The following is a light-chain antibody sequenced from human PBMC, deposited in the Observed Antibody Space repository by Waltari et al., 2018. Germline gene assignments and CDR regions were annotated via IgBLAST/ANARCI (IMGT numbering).Light chain of an antibody. CDR1: SSDVGGFNY. CDR2: EVT. Sequence: QSALTQPPSASGSPGQSVTISCTGTSSDVGGFNYVSWYQQNPGKVPKLMIYEVTKRPSGVPDRFSGLQTEDEADYYCSSYAGGSWVFGGGTKLTVL. J-gene: IGLJ3*02. V-gene: IGLV2-8*01. CDR3: SSYAGGSWV.